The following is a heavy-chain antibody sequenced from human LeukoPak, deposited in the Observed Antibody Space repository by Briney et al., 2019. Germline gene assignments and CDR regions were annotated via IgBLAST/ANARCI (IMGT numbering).Heavy chain of an antibody. Sequence: SETLSLTCAVSGGAFSDYFWGWLRQPPGKGLEWVGEVNHRGTTNFNPALRSRVTITVDTSNNQFSLKLSSVTAADTAVYYWARLHLWPENWFDSWGQGTLVTVPS. J-gene: IGHJ5*01. V-gene: IGHV4-34*01. CDR1: GGAFSDYF. D-gene: IGHD3-10*01. CDR3: ARLHLWPENWFDS. CDR2: VNHRGTT.